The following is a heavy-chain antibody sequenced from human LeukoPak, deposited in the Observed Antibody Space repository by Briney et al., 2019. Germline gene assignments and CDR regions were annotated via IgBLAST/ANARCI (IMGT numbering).Heavy chain of an antibody. D-gene: IGHD3-10*01. CDR2: ISSSSSYI. Sequence: GGSLRLSCAASGFTFSSYSMNWVRQAPGEGLEWVSSISSSSSYIYYADSVKGRFTISRDNAKNSLYLQMNSLRAEDTAVYYCARDFSSITMVRGVIRCNWFDPWGQGTLVTVSS. CDR3: ARDFSSITMVRGVIRCNWFDP. CDR1: GFTFSSYS. V-gene: IGHV3-21*01. J-gene: IGHJ5*02.